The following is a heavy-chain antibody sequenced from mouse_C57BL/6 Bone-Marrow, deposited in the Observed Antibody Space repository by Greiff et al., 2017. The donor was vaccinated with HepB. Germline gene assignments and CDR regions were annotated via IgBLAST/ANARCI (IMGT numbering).Heavy chain of an antibody. Sequence: EVKLVESGPGLVKPSQSLSLACSVTGYSITSGYYWNWIRQFPGNKLEWMGYISYDGSNNYNPSLKNRISITRDTSKNQFFLKLNSVTTEDTATYYCASDYYSNRYWYFDVWGTGTTVTVSS. CDR2: ISYDGSN. D-gene: IGHD2-5*01. CDR1: GYSITSGYY. J-gene: IGHJ1*03. CDR3: ASDYYSNRYWYFDV. V-gene: IGHV3-6*01.